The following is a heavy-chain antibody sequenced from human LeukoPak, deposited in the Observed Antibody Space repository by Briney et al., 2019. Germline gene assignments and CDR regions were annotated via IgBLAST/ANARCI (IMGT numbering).Heavy chain of an antibody. J-gene: IGHJ3*02. V-gene: IGHV3-23*01. CDR3: AKDCDRWAFDM. D-gene: IGHD2-21*01. CDR1: GFTFSSYA. Sequence: GSLRLSCAASGFTFSSYAMSWVRQAPGKGLEWVSVITGSGGDIHYADSVKGRFTISRDNSKNTVYLQMNSLRAEDTAVYYCAKDCDRWAFDMWGQGTMVTVSS. CDR2: ITGSGGDI.